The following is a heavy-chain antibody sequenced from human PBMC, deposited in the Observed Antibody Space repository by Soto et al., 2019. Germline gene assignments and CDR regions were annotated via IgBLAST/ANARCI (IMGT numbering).Heavy chain of an antibody. V-gene: IGHV1-24*01. CDR1: GYTFTELS. CDR2: FDPEDGET. J-gene: IGHJ3*02. Sequence: ASVKVSFKASGYTFTELSMHWLRQAPGKGLEWMGGFDPEDGETIYAQKFQGRVTMTEDTSTDTAYMELSSLRSEDTAVYYCATSFLTAMVNHDAFDIWGQGTMVTVSS. CDR3: ATSFLTAMVNHDAFDI. D-gene: IGHD5-18*01.